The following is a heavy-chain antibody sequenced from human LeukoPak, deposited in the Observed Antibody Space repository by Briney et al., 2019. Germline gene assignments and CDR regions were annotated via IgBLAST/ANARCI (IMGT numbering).Heavy chain of an antibody. Sequence: SVKVSCKASGGTFSSYAISWVRQAPGQGLEWMGGIIPIFGTANYAQKFQGRVTITTDESTSTAYMELSSLRSEDTAVYYCARGGWGDNWNSDGGYYYYMDVWGKGTTVTVSS. V-gene: IGHV1-69*05. J-gene: IGHJ6*03. CDR1: GGTFSSYA. D-gene: IGHD1-7*01. CDR2: IIPIFGTA. CDR3: ARGGWGDNWNSDGGYYYYMDV.